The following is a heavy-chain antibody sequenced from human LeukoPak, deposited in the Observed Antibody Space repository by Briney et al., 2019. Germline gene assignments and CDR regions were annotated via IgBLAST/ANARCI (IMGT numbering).Heavy chain of an antibody. CDR1: GFTFSSYD. V-gene: IGHV3-23*01. Sequence: GGSLRLSCAASGFTFSSYDMSWVRQAPGKGLEWVSGISGSGGSTYYADSVKGRFTISRDNSKSTLYLQMNSLRAGDTAVYYCAKDRHAPGRYCSSVTCFPFDPWGQGTLVTVSS. D-gene: IGHD2-2*01. CDR3: AKDRHAPGRYCSSVTCFPFDP. CDR2: ISGSGGST. J-gene: IGHJ5*02.